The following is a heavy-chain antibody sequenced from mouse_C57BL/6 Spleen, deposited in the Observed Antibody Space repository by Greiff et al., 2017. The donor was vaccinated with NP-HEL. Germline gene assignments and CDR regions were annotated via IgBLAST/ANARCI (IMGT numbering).Heavy chain of an antibody. CDR1: GYTFTSYW. D-gene: IGHD2-5*01. CDR3: ARVSYYINPYFDY. CDR2: IYPGSGST. J-gene: IGHJ2*01. Sequence: QVQLQQSGAELVKPGASVKMSCKASGYTFTSYWITWVKQRPGQGLEWIGDIYPGSGSTNYNEKFKSKATLTVDTSSSTAYMQLSSLTSEDSAVYYCARVSYYINPYFDYWGQGTTLTVSS. V-gene: IGHV1-55*01.